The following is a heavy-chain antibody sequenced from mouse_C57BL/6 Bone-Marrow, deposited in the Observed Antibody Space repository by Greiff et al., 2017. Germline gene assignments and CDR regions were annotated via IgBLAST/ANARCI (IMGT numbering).Heavy chain of an antibody. V-gene: IGHV1-52*01. CDR2: IDPSDSET. CDR3: ASADYGSSYGWFAY. D-gene: IGHD1-1*01. Sequence: QVQLKQPGAELVRPGSSVKLSCKASGYTFTSYWMHWVKQRPIQGLEWIGNIDPSDSETHYNQKFKDKATLTVDKSSSTAYMQLSSLTSEDSAVYYCASADYGSSYGWFAYWGQGTLVTVSA. CDR1: GYTFTSYW. J-gene: IGHJ3*01.